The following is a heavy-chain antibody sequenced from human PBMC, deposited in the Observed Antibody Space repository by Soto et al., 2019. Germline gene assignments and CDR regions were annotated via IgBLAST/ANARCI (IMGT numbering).Heavy chain of an antibody. CDR2: ISGSDGKT. CDR1: GFSFASFA. Sequence: DVRLAESGGGLVQPGGSLRLSCTTSGFSFASFAMTWVRQAPGKGLEWVATISGSDGKTYYGDSVKGRFSISRDTSRNTLYLQMNSLRADETAIYYCAKWSYLDYWGQGTRVTVSS. D-gene: IGHD3-3*01. CDR3: AKWSYLDY. J-gene: IGHJ4*02. V-gene: IGHV3-23*04.